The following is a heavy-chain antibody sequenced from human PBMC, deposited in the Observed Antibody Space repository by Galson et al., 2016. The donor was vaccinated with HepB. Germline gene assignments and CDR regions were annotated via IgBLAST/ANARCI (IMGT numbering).Heavy chain of an antibody. J-gene: IGHJ4*02. CDR2: IYSGGTT. Sequence: SLRLSCAASGVSVSVNYMSWVRQAPGKGLEWVSFIYSGGTTFYADSVKGRSTISRDNSNNTLYLQMNSLRAEDTALYYCATRNYGDYNLIDYWGQGTLVTVSS. CDR1: GVSVSVNY. D-gene: IGHD4-17*01. V-gene: IGHV3-53*01. CDR3: ATRNYGDYNLIDY.